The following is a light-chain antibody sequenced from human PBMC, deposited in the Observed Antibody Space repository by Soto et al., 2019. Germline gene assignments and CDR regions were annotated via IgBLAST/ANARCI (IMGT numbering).Light chain of an antibody. V-gene: IGKV3-15*01. J-gene: IGKJ1*01. CDR2: RTS. Sequence: VMTQSPAALFVSPGERATLSCRASQSISSNLAWYQQKPGQAPRLLMFRTSSRATGFPARFSGSGSGTEFNLTISSLQSEDFAVYYCQQYGSSGTFGQGTKVDIK. CDR1: QSISSN. CDR3: QQYGSSGT.